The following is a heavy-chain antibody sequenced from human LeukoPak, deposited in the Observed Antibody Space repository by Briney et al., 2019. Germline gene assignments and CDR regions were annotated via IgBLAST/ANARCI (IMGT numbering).Heavy chain of an antibody. J-gene: IGHJ4*02. V-gene: IGHV1-2*02. CDR3: ARVPFYDSSGYSSHFDY. D-gene: IGHD3-22*01. Sequence: ASVTVSCKASGYTFTGYYMHWVRQAPGQGLEWMGWINPNSGGTNYAQKFQGRVTMTRDTSISTAYMELSRLRSDDTAVYYCARVPFYDSSGYSSHFDYWGQGTLVTVSS. CDR2: INPNSGGT. CDR1: GYTFTGYY.